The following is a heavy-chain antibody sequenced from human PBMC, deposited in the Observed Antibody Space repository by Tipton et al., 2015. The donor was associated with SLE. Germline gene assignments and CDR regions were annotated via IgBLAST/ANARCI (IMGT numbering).Heavy chain of an antibody. CDR2: IYYSGST. CDR1: GGSISSYY. J-gene: IGHJ4*02. CDR3: ARGNPSLFDY. D-gene: IGHD1-14*01. Sequence: TLSLTCTVSGGSISSYYWSWIRQTPGKGLEWIGYIYYSGSTNYNPSLKSRVTISVDTSKNQFSLKLSSVTAADTAVYYCARGNPSLFDYWGQGTLVTVSS. V-gene: IGHV4-59*01.